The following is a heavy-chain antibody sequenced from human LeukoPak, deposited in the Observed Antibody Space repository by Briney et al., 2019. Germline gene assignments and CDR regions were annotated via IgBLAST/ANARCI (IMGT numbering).Heavy chain of an antibody. J-gene: IGHJ4*02. CDR1: GFTFSSYA. CDR2: ISGDGGST. V-gene: IGHV3-64*01. D-gene: IGHD1-26*01. CDR3: AREEPRGSNDY. Sequence: GGSLRLSCAASGFTFSSYAMSWVRQAPGKGLEYVSAISGDGGSTYYANSVKGRFTISRDNSKNTLYLQMGSLRAEDMAVYYCAREEPRGSNDYWGQGTLVTVSS.